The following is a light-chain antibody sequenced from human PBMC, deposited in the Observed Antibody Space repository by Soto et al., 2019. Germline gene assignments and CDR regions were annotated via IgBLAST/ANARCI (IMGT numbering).Light chain of an antibody. J-gene: IGLJ1*01. CDR3: CLYVGGRTYV. V-gene: IGLV2-23*01. Sequence: QSVLTQPASVSVSPGQSITISCTGTVGLVSWYQQHPGKVPKLIIYDDTKRPSGVSSRFSGSKSGNTASLTISGLQTEDEADYYCCLYVGGRTYVFGNGTKV. CDR2: DDT. CDR1: VGL.